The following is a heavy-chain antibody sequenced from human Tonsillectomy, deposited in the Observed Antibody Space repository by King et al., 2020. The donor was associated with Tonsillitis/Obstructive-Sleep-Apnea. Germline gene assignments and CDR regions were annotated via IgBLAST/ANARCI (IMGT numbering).Heavy chain of an antibody. D-gene: IGHD3-3*01. J-gene: IGHJ3*02. CDR1: GFTFDDYA. CDR2: ISGDGGST. V-gene: IGHV3-43*02. CDR3: AKDIRRLSICGVVITDAFDI. Sequence: QLVESGGGVVQPGGSLRLSCAASGFTFDDYAMHWVRPAPGKGLEWVSLISGDGGSTYYADSVKGRFTISRDNSKNSLYLQKNSLRTEDTALYYCAKDIRRLSICGVVITDAFDIWGQGTMVTVSS.